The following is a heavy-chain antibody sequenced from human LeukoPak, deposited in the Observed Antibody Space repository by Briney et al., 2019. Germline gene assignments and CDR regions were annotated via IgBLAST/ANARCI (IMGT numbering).Heavy chain of an antibody. CDR3: AKEVSSRLPFDY. J-gene: IGHJ4*02. V-gene: IGHV3-23*01. CDR2: ISASGANT. D-gene: IGHD6-13*01. CDR1: GFTFSGYG. Sequence: AGGSLRLSCAASGFTFSGYGMSWVRQAPGKGLEYVSAISASGANTYYADSVKGRFTISRDNSKNTLFLQMNSLRAEDTALYYCAKEVSSRLPFDYWGQGTLVTVSS.